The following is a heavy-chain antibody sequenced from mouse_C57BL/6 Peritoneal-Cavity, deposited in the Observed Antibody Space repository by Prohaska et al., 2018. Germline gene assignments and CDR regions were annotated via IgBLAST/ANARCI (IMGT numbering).Heavy chain of an antibody. CDR3: AKIYYGNGYAMDY. CDR2: IWGGGST. CDR1: GFSLTRYG. Sequence: LVSPSQSLSLTCTVSGFSLTRYGLDWVRQPPGKGLEWLGVIWGGGSTNYNSALMSRLSISKDNTKSQVFLKMNSLQTDDTAMYYCAKIYYGNGYAMDYWGQGTSVTVSS. V-gene: IGHV2-9*01. J-gene: IGHJ4*01. D-gene: IGHD2-1*01.